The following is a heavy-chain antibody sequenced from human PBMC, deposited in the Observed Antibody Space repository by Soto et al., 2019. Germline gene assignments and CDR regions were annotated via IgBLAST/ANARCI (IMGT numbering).Heavy chain of an antibody. CDR3: ERVYIGSGHKLVFDY. J-gene: IGHJ4*02. CDR2: INAGNGNT. Sequence: ASVKVSCKASGYTFTSYAMHWVRQAPGQRLEWMGWINAGNGNTKYSQKFQGRVTITRDTSASTAYMELSSLRSEDTAAYYCERVYIGSGHKLVFDYWGQGTLVTVSS. D-gene: IGHD6-19*01. V-gene: IGHV1-3*01. CDR1: GYTFTSYA.